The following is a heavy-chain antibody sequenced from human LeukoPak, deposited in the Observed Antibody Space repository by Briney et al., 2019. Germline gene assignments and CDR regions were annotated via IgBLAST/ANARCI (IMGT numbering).Heavy chain of an antibody. CDR1: GFTFSDYY. V-gene: IGHV3-11*01. Sequence: GGSLRLSCAASGFTFSDYYMSWIRQAPGKGLEWVSYISSSGSTIYYADSVKGRFTISRDNAKNSLCLQMNSLKTEDTAVYYCAKVLPAAVSTNFDYWGQGTLVTVSS. CDR2: ISSSGSTI. J-gene: IGHJ4*02. D-gene: IGHD2-2*01. CDR3: AKVLPAAVSTNFDY.